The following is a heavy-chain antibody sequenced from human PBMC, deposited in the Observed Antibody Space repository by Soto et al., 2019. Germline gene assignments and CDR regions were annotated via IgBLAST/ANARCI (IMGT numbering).Heavy chain of an antibody. D-gene: IGHD5-12*01. CDR1: GFTFSSYA. CDR2: ISGRGGST. CDR3: AKDHDGYDYVECFDY. V-gene: IGHV3-23*01. J-gene: IGHJ4*02. Sequence: EVQLLESGGGLVQPGGSLRLSCAASGFTFSSYAMSWVRQAPGKGLEWVSAISGRGGSTYYADSVKGRFTISRDNSKNTLYLQMNSLRAEDTAVYYCAKDHDGYDYVECFDYWGQGTLVTVSS.